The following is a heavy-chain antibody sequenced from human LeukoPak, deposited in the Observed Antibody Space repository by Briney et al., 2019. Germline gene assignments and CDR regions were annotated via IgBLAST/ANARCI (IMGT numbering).Heavy chain of an antibody. Sequence: SETLSLTCSVSGGSISSSNYYWGWIRQPPGKGLEWIGSIYYSGTTYYNPSLKSRVTISVDMSKNQFSLKLSSVTAADTAVYYCARRGYFDILTGYYNDFSWFDPWGQGTLVTVSS. CDR1: GGSISSSNYY. CDR2: IYYSGTT. V-gene: IGHV4-39*01. D-gene: IGHD3-9*01. J-gene: IGHJ5*02. CDR3: ARRGYFDILTGYYNDFSWFDP.